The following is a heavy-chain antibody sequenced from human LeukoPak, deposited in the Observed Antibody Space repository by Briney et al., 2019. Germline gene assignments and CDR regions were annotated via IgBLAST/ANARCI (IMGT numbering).Heavy chain of an antibody. CDR3: AKHIYGVVSIQQ. J-gene: IGHJ1*01. D-gene: IGHD3-3*01. Sequence: GGSLRLSCAASGFTFSSYAMHWVRQAPGKGLEWVAVISYDGSNKYYADSVKGRFTISRDNSKNTLYLHMGNVKTEDTAVYYCAKHIYGVVSIQQWGQGTLVTVSS. CDR1: GFTFSSYA. CDR2: ISYDGSNK. V-gene: IGHV3-30-3*02.